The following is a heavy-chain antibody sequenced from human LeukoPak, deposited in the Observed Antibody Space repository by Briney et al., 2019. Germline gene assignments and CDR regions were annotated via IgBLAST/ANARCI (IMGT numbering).Heavy chain of an antibody. V-gene: IGHV4-31*03. Sequence: PSETLSLTCTVSGGSISSGGYYWSWIRQHPGKGLEWIGYIYYSGSTYYNPSLKSRVTISVDTSKNQFSLKLSSVTAADTAVYYCARAFLAPGSCRRGLNWFDPWGQGTLVTVSS. CDR1: GGSISSGGYY. J-gene: IGHJ5*02. CDR2: IYYSGST. CDR3: ARAFLAPGSCRRGLNWFDP. D-gene: IGHD2-15*01.